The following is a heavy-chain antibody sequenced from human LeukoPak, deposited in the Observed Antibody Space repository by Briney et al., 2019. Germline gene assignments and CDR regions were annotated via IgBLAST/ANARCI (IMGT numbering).Heavy chain of an antibody. V-gene: IGHV7-4-1*02. CDR3: ASFGAHSFDY. CDR2: INTGTGNP. J-gene: IGHJ4*02. Sequence: ASVKVSCKTSGYTFTSYAMSWVRQAPGQGLEFMGWINTGTGNPTYAQGFTGRFVFSLDTSVSTAYLQISTLKPEDTAVYYCASFGAHSFDYWGQGTLVTVSS. CDR1: GYTFTSYA. D-gene: IGHD3-10*01.